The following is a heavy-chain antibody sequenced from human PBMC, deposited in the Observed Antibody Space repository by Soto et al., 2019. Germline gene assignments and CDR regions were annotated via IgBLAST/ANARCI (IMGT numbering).Heavy chain of an antibody. J-gene: IGHJ4*02. Sequence: PGGSLRLSCAASGFTFSNYAMNWVRQAPGKGLEWVSGISNSGGTISYADFVKGRFTISRDSSKNTLSLQMNSLSAEDTALYYCAKLPSKSSGYYYPLDSWGQGTLVTVS. D-gene: IGHD3-22*01. V-gene: IGHV3-23*01. CDR3: AKLPSKSSGYYYPLDS. CDR1: GFTFSNYA. CDR2: ISNSGGTI.